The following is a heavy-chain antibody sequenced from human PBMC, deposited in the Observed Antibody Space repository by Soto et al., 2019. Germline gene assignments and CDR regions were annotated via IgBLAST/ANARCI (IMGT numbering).Heavy chain of an antibody. J-gene: IGHJ4*02. Sequence: SETLSLTCAVSNYSISSGFYWGWIRQPPGKGLEWIGFIFHSGKTHYNPSLKSRVTISVETSKNQFSLKLSSVSAADTAVYFCARQRSREGYNFSDYWGQGTLVTVSS. D-gene: IGHD3-3*01. CDR3: ARQRSREGYNFSDY. CDR2: IFHSGKT. V-gene: IGHV4-38-2*01. CDR1: NYSISSGFY.